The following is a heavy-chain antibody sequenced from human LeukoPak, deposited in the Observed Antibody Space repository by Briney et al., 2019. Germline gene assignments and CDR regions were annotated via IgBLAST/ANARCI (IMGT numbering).Heavy chain of an antibody. V-gene: IGHV3-23*01. D-gene: IGHD6-19*01. J-gene: IGHJ4*02. CDR3: AGGQMFTSGGFDD. CDR1: GFTFSNYA. CDR2: ISGSGGTT. Sequence: PGGSLRLSCATSGFTFSNYAVSWVRQAPGKGLEWVSSISGSGGTTYYADSVKGRFTISRDNSKNTLYLQMNSLRAEDTALYYCAGGQMFTSGGFDDWGQGTLVTVSS.